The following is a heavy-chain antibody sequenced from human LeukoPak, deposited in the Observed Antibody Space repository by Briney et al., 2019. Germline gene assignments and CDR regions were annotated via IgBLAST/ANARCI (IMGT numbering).Heavy chain of an antibody. Sequence: SETLSLTCAVSGGSISSSNWWSWVRQPPGKGLEWIGEIYHSGSTNYNPSLKSRVTISVDKSKSQFSLKLSSVTAADTAVYYCARDRGEYYGSGSYYNDDALDIWGQGTMVTVSS. CDR3: ARDRGEYYGSGSYYNDDALDI. V-gene: IGHV4-4*02. D-gene: IGHD3-10*01. CDR1: GGSISSSNW. CDR2: IYHSGST. J-gene: IGHJ3*02.